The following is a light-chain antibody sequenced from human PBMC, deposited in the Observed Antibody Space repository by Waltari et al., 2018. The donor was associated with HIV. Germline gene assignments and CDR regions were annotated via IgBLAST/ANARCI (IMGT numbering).Light chain of an antibody. CDR2: DNN. V-gene: IGLV1-51*01. CDR1: TSNIGSNY. CDR3: ATWDTSLNAVV. Sequence: QAVLTQPPSVSAAPGQKVTISCSGRTSNIGSNYVSWYEQLPGTAPKLFISDNNKRPSVIPDLFSGSKSGTSATLAITGLQTGDEADYYCATWDTSLNAVVFGGGTK. J-gene: IGLJ2*01.